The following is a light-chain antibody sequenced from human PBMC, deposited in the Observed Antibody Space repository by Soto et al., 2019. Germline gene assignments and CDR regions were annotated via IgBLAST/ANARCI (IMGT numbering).Light chain of an antibody. V-gene: IGKV1-27*01. J-gene: IGKJ1*01. CDR3: QNYKSLSRRFGRA. CDR1: QGINSY. CDR2: AAS. Sequence: DVQLTQSPSSLSASVGDRISITRRASQGINSYVAWYQQKPGRSPTILIYAASTLESGVPSRFSGSGSDTDFTLTISGLQPEDAGIYYCQNYKSLSRRFGRAFGQGTKVDIK.